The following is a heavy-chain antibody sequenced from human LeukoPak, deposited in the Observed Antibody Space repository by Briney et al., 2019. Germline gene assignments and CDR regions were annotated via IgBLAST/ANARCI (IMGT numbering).Heavy chain of an antibody. CDR1: GYAINVDYS. D-gene: IGHD3-10*01. J-gene: IGHJ4*02. Sequence: SETLSLTCVVSGYAINVDYSWGWSRQSPGKGLEWIGVISPNGITYYNPSLRGRVTISEDTSKNQFSPKLRSMTAADTAVYYCARGLPRQIKMVRGEGGCFDYWGQGTLVTVSS. V-gene: IGHV4-38-2*01. CDR3: ARGLPRQIKMVRGEGGCFDY. CDR2: ISPNGIT.